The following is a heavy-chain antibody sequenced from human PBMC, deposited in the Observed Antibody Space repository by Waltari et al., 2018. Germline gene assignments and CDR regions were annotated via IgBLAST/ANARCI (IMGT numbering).Heavy chain of an antibody. D-gene: IGHD4-17*01. CDR3: ARVRAGYGDYDYFDY. J-gene: IGHJ4*02. CDR1: GFTVSSNY. Sequence: EVQLVETGGGLIQPGGSLRLSCAASGFTVSSNYMSWFRQAPGKGLEWVSVIYSGGSTYYADSVKGRFTISRDNSKNTLYLQMNSLKAEDTAVYHCARVRAGYGDYDYFDYWGQGTLVTVSS. V-gene: IGHV3-53*02. CDR2: IYSGGST.